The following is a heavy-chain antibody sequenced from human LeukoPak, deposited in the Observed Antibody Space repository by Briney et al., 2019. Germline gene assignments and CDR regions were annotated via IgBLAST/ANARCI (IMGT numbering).Heavy chain of an antibody. Sequence: ASVKVSCKASGYTFTGYYMHWVRQAPGQGLEWMGWINPNSGGTNYAQKFQGRVTMTRDTSISTAYMELSRLRSDDTAVYYCASDLGSSGWLYYFDYWGQGTLVTVSS. J-gene: IGHJ4*02. V-gene: IGHV1-2*02. D-gene: IGHD6-19*01. CDR2: INPNSGGT. CDR1: GYTFTGYY. CDR3: ASDLGSSGWLYYFDY.